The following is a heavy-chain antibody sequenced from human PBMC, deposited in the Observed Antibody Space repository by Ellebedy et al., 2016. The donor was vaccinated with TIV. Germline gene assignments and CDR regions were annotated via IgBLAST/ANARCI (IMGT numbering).Heavy chain of an antibody. CDR1: GYTFTGYY. D-gene: IGHD2-15*01. CDR2: ISPNSGGT. V-gene: IGHV1-2*02. CDR3: ARVISEYCSGGSCYFNY. Sequence: AASVKVSCKASGYTFTGYYMHWVRQAPGQGLEWMGWISPNSGGTNYAQKFQGRVTMTRDTSISTAYMELSRLRSDDTAVYYCARVISEYCSGGSCYFNYWGQGTLVTVSS. J-gene: IGHJ4*02.